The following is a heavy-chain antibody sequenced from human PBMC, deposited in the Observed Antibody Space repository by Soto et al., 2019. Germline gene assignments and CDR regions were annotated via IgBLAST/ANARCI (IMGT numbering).Heavy chain of an antibody. Sequence: QVQLVESGGGVVQPGRSLRLSCAASGFFFRNFGMHWVRRAPGKGLEWVAAISGDGNDKYYPDSMKGRFTISRDNFNNSLYLQLTSLRPEDTAVYHCVQGASTAHQPLDSWGQGVLVTVSS. J-gene: IGHJ4*02. CDR1: GFFFRNFG. CDR2: ISGDGNDK. CDR3: VQGASTAHQPLDS. D-gene: IGHD1-26*01. V-gene: IGHV3-30*03.